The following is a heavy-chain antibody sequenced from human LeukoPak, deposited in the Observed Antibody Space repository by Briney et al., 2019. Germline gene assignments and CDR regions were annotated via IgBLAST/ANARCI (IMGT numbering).Heavy chain of an antibody. D-gene: IGHD2-15*01. CDR3: ARLGVVVSYYGMDV. CDR2: IHRSGSP. J-gene: IGHJ6*02. CDR1: LDSTTSNF. V-gene: IGHV4-4*02. Sequence: SETLSLTCTVSLDSTTSNFWSWVRQPPGKGLEWIGEIHRSGSPNYNPSLQSRVTISIDRSRNQIVLELSSVTAADTAVYYCARLGVVVSYYGMDVWGQGTTVTVSS.